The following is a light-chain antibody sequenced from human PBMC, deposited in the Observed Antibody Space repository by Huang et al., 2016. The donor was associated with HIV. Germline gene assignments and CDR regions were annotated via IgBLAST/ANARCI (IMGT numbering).Light chain of an antibody. CDR3: QQYGSSLPYT. Sequence: EIVLTQSPGTLSLSPGERATLSCRASQSVSRSYLAWYQQKPGQAPRLLIYGASNRATVIPDRFTGSWSGTDFTLTISRLEPEDFAVYYCQQYGSSLPYTFGQGTKLEIK. CDR2: GAS. J-gene: IGKJ2*01. V-gene: IGKV3-20*01. CDR1: QSVSRSY.